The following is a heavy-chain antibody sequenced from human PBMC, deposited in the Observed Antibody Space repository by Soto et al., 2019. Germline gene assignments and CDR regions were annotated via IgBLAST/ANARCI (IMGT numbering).Heavy chain of an antibody. D-gene: IGHD4-4*01. CDR1: GYTFTSYG. J-gene: IGHJ6*03. CDR3: ARDPGYSNYYYYYYIDV. Sequence: ASVKVSCKASGYTFTSYGISWVRQAPGQGLEWMGWISAYNGNTNYAQKLQGRVTMTTDTSTSTAYMELRSLRSDDTAVYYCARDPGYSNYYYYYYIDVWGKGTTVTVSS. CDR2: ISAYNGNT. V-gene: IGHV1-18*01.